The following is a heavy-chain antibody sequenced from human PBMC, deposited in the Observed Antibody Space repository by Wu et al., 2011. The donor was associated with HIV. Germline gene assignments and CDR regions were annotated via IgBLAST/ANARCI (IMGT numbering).Heavy chain of an antibody. V-gene: IGHV1-2*02. D-gene: IGHD1-26*01. CDR3: ARDPIVGATMEDN. CDR1: GYTFINYY. Sequence: QVQLVQSGAEVEKPGAPVKVSCKSSGYTFINYYMHWMRQAPGQGPEWMGWVNPNSGGTDYAQKFQGRVTMTWDTSISTAYMELTRLRSDDTAVYYCARDPIVGATMEDNWGQGTLVTVSS. CDR2: VNPNSGGT. J-gene: IGHJ4*02.